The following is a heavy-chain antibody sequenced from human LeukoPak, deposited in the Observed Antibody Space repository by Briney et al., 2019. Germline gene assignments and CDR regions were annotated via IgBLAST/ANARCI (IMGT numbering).Heavy chain of an antibody. CDR3: AREYYDFWSGYYPLDYYYYYMDV. J-gene: IGHJ6*03. Sequence: PGGSLRLSCAASGFTFSSYAMSWVRQAPGKGLEWVSAISGSGGNTYFADSVKGRFTISRDNAKNSLYLQMNSLRAEDTAVYYCAREYYDFWSGYYPLDYYYYYMDVWGKGTTVTVSS. CDR2: ISGSGGNT. CDR1: GFTFSSYA. D-gene: IGHD3-3*01. V-gene: IGHV3-23*01.